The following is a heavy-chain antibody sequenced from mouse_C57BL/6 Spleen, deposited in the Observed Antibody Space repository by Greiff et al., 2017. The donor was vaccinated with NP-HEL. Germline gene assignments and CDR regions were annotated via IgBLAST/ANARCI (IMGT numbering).Heavy chain of an antibody. J-gene: IGHJ1*03. D-gene: IGHD2-4*01. Sequence: VQLQQSGTVLARPGASVKMSCKTSGYTFTSYWMHWVKQRPGQGLEWLGAIYPGNSDTSYIQTFKGKAKLTAVTSASTAYIELSSLTNEDSAVYYCTRGFYDYDVYFDVWGTGTTVTVSS. CDR3: TRGFYDYDVYFDV. CDR1: GYTFTSYW. CDR2: IYPGNSDT. V-gene: IGHV1-5*01.